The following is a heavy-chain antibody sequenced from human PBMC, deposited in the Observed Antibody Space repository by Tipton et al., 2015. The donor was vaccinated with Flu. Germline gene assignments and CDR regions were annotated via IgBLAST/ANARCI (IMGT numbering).Heavy chain of an antibody. J-gene: IGHJ6*02. CDR3: ARDQMIVVVMAYYGMDV. V-gene: IGHV1-2*02. Sequence: QSGAEVKKPGAPVKVSCKASGYTFTGYYMHWVRQAPGQGLEWMGWINPNSGGTNYAQKFQGRVTMTRDTSISTAYMELSRLRSDDTAVYYCARDQMIVVVMAYYGMDVWGQGTTVTVSS. CDR2: INPNSGGT. CDR1: GYTFTGYY. D-gene: IGHD3-22*01.